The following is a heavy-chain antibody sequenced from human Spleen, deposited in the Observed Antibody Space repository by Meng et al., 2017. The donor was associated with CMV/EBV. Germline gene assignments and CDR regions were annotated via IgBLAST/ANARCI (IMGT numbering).Heavy chain of an antibody. Sequence: QVQLQKWGAGLWKPSETLSLTWAVYGDPLRGYYWCWIRQSPGKGLEWIGEINHSGTSNYNPSLKSRASLSVDTSKNQFSLKLSSVTAADTAVYYCVRVDAATPTYWGQGTLVTVSS. CDR2: INHSGTS. CDR3: VRVDAATPTY. CDR1: GDPLRGYY. J-gene: IGHJ4*02. D-gene: IGHD5-18*01. V-gene: IGHV4-34*02.